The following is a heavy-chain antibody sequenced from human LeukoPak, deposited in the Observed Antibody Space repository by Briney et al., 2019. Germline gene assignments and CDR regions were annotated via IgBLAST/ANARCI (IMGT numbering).Heavy chain of an antibody. CDR2: INPSGSA. Sequence: NSSETLSLTCAFYGASFSGYSWSWIRQPPGKGLEWIGEINPSGSANYNPSLKSRVAISVDTSKNQFSLKLSSVTAADTAVYYCARGAIAARPFDYWGQGTLVTVSS. J-gene: IGHJ4*02. CDR3: ARGAIAARPFDY. V-gene: IGHV4-34*01. D-gene: IGHD6-6*01. CDR1: GASFSGYS.